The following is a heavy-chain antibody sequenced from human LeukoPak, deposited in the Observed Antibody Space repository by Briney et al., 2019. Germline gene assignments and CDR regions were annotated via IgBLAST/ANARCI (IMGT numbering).Heavy chain of an antibody. CDR1: GGFISSYY. V-gene: IGHV4-4*07. CDR2: IYTSGST. J-gene: IGHJ4*02. Sequence: SETLSLTCTVSGGFISSYYWSWIRQPAGKGLEWIGRIYTSGSTNYNPSLKGRVTMSVDTSKNQFSLKLNSVTAADTAVYYCAREYYEYVWGSYDYWGQGTLVSVSS. CDR3: AREYYEYVWGSYDY. D-gene: IGHD3-16*01.